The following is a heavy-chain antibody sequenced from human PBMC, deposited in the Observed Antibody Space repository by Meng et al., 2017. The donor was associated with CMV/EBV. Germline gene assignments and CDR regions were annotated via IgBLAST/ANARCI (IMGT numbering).Heavy chain of an antibody. CDR1: GGSISSSSYY. CDR2: IYYSGST. V-gene: IGHV4-39*07. D-gene: IGHD3-10*01. Sequence: QLQLQGSGPGLVKPSETLSLTCTVSGGSISSSSYYWGWIRQPPGKGLEWIGSIYYSGSTYYNPSFKSRVTISVDTSKNQFSLKLSSVTAADTAVYYCVTWLWFGELSGYYFDYWGQGTLVTVSS. CDR3: VTWLWFGELSGYYFDY. J-gene: IGHJ4*02.